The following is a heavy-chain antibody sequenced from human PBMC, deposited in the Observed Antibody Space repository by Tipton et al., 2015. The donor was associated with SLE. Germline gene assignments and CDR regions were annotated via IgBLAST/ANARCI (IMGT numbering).Heavy chain of an antibody. CDR3: ARHHGSGWLYGLDV. J-gene: IGHJ6*02. V-gene: IGHV4-4*02. CDR2: IYHSGST. Sequence: TLSLTCAVSGGSIISSNWWSWVRQPPGKGLEWIGEIYHSGSTNYNPSLKSRVTISVDKSKNQFSLKLTSVTAADTAVYYCARHHGSGWLYGLDVWGQGTTVTVSS. D-gene: IGHD6-19*01. CDR1: GGSIISSNW.